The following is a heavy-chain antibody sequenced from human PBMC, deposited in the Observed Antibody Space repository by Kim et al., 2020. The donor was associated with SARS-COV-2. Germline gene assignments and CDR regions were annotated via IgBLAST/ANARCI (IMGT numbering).Heavy chain of an antibody. D-gene: IGHD1-1*01. J-gene: IGHJ4*02. V-gene: IGHV4-34*01. Sequence: HSGSTNYNPSLKSRVTISVDTSKNQFSLKLSSVTAADTAVYYCARGTTGTWGQGTLVTVSS. CDR3: ARGTTGT. CDR2: HSGST.